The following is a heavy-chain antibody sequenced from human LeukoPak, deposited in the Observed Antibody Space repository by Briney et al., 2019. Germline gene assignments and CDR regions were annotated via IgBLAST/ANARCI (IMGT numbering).Heavy chain of an antibody. Sequence: SETLSLTCTVSGGSISSSSYYWSWIRQPPGKGLEWIGYIYYSGSTNYNPSLKSRVTISVDTSKNQFSLKLSSVTAADTAVYYCARVRYSSSEYYFDYWGQGTLVTVSS. CDR2: IYYSGST. J-gene: IGHJ4*02. D-gene: IGHD6-6*01. CDR3: ARVRYSSSEYYFDY. V-gene: IGHV4-61*01. CDR1: GGSISSSSYY.